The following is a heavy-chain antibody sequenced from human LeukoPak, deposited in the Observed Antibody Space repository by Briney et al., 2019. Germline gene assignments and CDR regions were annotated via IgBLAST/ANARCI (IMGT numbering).Heavy chain of an antibody. J-gene: IGHJ4*02. CDR3: ARRGYYDSSGHDY. D-gene: IGHD3-22*01. CDR2: IYPGDSDT. Sequence: PGESLKISCTASGYSFTTYWIGWVRQMPGKGLEWMGIIYPGDSDTRYSPSFQGQVTISADKSISTAYLQWSSLKASDTAMYYCARRGYYDSSGHDYWGQGTLVTVSS. CDR1: GYSFTTYW. V-gene: IGHV5-51*01.